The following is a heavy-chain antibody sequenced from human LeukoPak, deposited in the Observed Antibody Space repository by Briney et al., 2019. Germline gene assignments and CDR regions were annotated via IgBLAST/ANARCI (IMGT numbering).Heavy chain of an antibody. V-gene: IGHV3-21*01. D-gene: IGHD3-10*01. CDR3: ARDRLYYYGSGSYSSF. Sequence: GGSLRLSCAASGFTFSSYSMNWVRQAPGKGLGWVSSISSSSSYIYYADSVEGRFTISRDNAKNSLYLQMNSLRAEDTAVHYCARDRLYYYGSGSYSSFWGQGTLVTVSS. J-gene: IGHJ4*02. CDR2: ISSSSSYI. CDR1: GFTFSSYS.